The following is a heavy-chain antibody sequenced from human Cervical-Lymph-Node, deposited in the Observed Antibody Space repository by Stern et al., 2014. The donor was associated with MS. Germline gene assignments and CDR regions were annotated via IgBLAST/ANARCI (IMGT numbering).Heavy chain of an antibody. Sequence: QVQLVQSGTEVKKPGASVKVSCKASGYTFSAYYVHWVRQAPGQGLEWMGRINGHTGDTNYAQKLQGRVTMDRDPSISTAYLELASLRSDDTAVYYCAREGRSTVTTAAAYWGQGTLVTVSS. V-gene: IGHV1-2*06. CDR2: INGHTGDT. CDR3: AREGRSTVTTAAAY. D-gene: IGHD4-17*01. J-gene: IGHJ4*02. CDR1: GYTFSAYY.